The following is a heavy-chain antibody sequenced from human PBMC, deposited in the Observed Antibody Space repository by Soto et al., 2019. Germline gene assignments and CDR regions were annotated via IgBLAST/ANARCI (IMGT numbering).Heavy chain of an antibody. D-gene: IGHD6-19*01. V-gene: IGHV4-59*01. Sequence: QVQLQESGPGLVKPSETLSLTCTVSGGSISSYYWSWIRQPPGKGLGWIGSIYYSVSTNYNPSLKSRVTISVDTSKNQFSLKLSSVPAADTALYYCARVKRGGWYGGMKNLLYYYGMDVWGQGPTVTVSS. CDR3: ARVKRGGWYGGMKNLLYYYGMDV. CDR2: IYYSVST. J-gene: IGHJ6*02. CDR1: GGSISSYY.